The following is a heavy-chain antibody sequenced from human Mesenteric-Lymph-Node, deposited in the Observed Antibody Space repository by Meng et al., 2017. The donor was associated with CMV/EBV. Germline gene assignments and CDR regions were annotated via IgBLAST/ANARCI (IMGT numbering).Heavy chain of an antibody. J-gene: IGHJ5*02. CDR3: ARLNYYGTGGLFDP. D-gene: IGHD3-10*01. CDR2: IYYTGST. V-gene: IGHV4-39*07. Sequence: SETLSLTCTVSGDSISSSRHYWAWIRQSPGKGLEWIGNIYYTGSTSCTPSLKSRLTMSVDTSKNQFSLKLTSVSAADTAMYYCARLNYYGTGGLFDPWGQGTLVTVSS. CDR1: GDSISSSRHY.